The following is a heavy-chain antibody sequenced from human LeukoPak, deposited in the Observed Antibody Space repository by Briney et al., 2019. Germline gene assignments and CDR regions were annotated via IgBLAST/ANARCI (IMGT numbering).Heavy chain of an antibody. V-gene: IGHV1-24*01. Sequence: GASVKVSCKVSGYTLADLSMHWVRQAPGKGLEWMGGFNPEDGETIYAQKFQGRVTMTEDTSTDTAYMELSSLRSEDTAVYYCATGSPHYDSSGYSYFDYWGQGTLVTVSS. J-gene: IGHJ4*02. CDR1: GYTLADLS. D-gene: IGHD3-22*01. CDR2: FNPEDGET. CDR3: ATGSPHYDSSGYSYFDY.